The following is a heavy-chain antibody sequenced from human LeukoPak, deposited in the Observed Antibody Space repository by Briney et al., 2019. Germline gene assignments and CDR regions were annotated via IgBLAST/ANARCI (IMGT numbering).Heavy chain of an antibody. CDR1: GGSISSGTYY. Sequence: SETLSLTCTVSGGSISSGTYYWSWIRQPAGKGLEWIGRIYTSGSTNYNPSLKSRVTISVDRSKNQFSLKLSSVTAADTAVYYCARGVGGYCSGGSCYSGPNWFDPWGQGTLVTVSS. CDR2: IYTSGST. CDR3: ARGVGGYCSGGSCYSGPNWFDP. D-gene: IGHD2-15*01. V-gene: IGHV4-61*02. J-gene: IGHJ5*02.